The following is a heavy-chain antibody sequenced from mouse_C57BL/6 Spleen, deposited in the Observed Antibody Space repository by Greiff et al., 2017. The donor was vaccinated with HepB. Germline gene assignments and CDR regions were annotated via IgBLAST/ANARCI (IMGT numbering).Heavy chain of an antibody. CDR1: GFNIKNTY. J-gene: IGHJ2*01. Sequence: VQLKESVAELVRPGASVKLSCTASGFNIKNTYMHWVKQRPEQGLEWIGRIDPANGNTKYAPKFQGKATITADTSSNTAYLQLSSLTSEDTAIYYCARDYYGSSYNFDYWGQGTTLTVSS. CDR2: IDPANGNT. D-gene: IGHD1-1*01. CDR3: ARDYYGSSYNFDY. V-gene: IGHV14-3*01.